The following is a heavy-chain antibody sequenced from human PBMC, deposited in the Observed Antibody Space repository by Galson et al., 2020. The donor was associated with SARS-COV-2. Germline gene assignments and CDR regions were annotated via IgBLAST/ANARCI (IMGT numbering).Heavy chain of an antibody. J-gene: IGHJ4*02. CDR1: GYTFTSYG. CDR3: ARVQPLRYFGWLLYDFDC. V-gene: IGHV1-18*01. Sequence: ASVKVSCKASGYTFTSYGISWVRQAPGQGLEWMGWISAYNGNTNYAQKLQGRVTMTTDTSTSTAYMELRSLRSDDTAVYYCARVQPLRYFGWLLYDFDCWGQGTLVTVSS. CDR2: ISAYNGNT. D-gene: IGHD3-9*01.